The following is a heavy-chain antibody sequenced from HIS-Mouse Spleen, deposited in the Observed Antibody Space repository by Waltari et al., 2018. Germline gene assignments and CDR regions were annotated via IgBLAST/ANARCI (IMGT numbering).Heavy chain of an antibody. CDR2: IYYSGIT. CDR3: AREIPYSSSWYDWYFDL. CDR1: GGSISSSSYY. Sequence: QLQLQESGPGLVKPSETLSLTCTVSGGSISSSSYYWGWIRQPPGKGLEWIGCIYYSGITYYHPALKRRVTISVDTSKNQFSLKLSSVTAADTAVYYCAREIPYSSSWYDWYFDLWGRGTLVTVSS. V-gene: IGHV4-39*07. J-gene: IGHJ2*01. D-gene: IGHD6-13*01.